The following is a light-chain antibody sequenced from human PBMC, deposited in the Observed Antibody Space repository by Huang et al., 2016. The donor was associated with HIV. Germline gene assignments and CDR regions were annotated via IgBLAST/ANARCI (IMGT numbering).Light chain of an antibody. V-gene: IGKV3-11*01. J-gene: IGKJ2*01. CDR1: QSVNSY. CDR2: EAS. CDR3: QQRSNWLYT. Sequence: EIVLTQSPATLSLSPGERATLFCRASQSVNSYLAWYQQKPGQAPRLLIDEASNRATGIPARFSGSWSGTDFTLTISSLEPEDFVVYYCQQRSNWLYTFGQGTKLEIK.